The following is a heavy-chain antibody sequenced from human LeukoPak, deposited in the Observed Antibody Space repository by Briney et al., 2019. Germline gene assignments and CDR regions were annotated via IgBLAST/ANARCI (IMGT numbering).Heavy chain of an antibody. Sequence: GGSLRLSCAASGFTFSSYAMSWVRQAPGKGLEWFSAISGSGGSTYYADSVKGRFTISRDNSKNTLYLQMNSLRAEDTAVYYCAKGTMIVVVTGYYMDVWGKGTTVTVSS. CDR1: GFTFSSYA. J-gene: IGHJ6*03. CDR2: ISGSGGST. CDR3: AKGTMIVVVTGYYMDV. D-gene: IGHD3-22*01. V-gene: IGHV3-23*01.